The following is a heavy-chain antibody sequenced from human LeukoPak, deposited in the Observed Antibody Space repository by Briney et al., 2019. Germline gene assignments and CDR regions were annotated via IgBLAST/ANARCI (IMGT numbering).Heavy chain of an antibody. CDR2: IYYTGST. CDR1: GDSISSYC. Sequence: SETLSLTCTVSGDSISSYCWSWVRQPPGKGLEWIGYIYYTGSTNYNPSLKSQVTISVDTSKNQFSLKLSSVTAADTAVYYCARDRCGRTSCYPGAFDIWGQGTMVTVSS. J-gene: IGHJ3*02. CDR3: ARDRCGRTSCYPGAFDI. D-gene: IGHD2-2*01. V-gene: IGHV4-59*01.